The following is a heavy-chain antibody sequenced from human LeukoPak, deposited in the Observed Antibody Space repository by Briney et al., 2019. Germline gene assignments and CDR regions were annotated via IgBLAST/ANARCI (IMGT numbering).Heavy chain of an antibody. CDR3: ARVPLIPPAFDI. J-gene: IGHJ3*02. Sequence: YPSDTLSLTCAVYGGSFGVYYWSWIRHPPGKGLECIGEINHSGSPNYNPPRKSRVPISVETSKNRFSRKMSTLTAAETAVYYCARVPLIPPAFDIWGQGTMVTVSA. CDR2: INHSGSP. CDR1: GGSFGVYY. V-gene: IGHV4-34*01.